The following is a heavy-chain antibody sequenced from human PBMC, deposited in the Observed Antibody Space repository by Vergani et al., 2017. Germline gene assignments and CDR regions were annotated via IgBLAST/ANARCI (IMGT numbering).Heavy chain of an antibody. V-gene: IGHV4-34*02. J-gene: IGHJ4*03. CDR1: GESFSSFY. Sequence: QVQLQQWGAGVVKPSGTLSLTCAVFGESFSSFYWSGIRQPPGKGLEWIGEINNDGHTNYNPSLESRVTVSRDTAKNQFSLNLMSVTAADTAMYYCAVRPRVNLVGGGIVTKRTFDYWGQGSLVTVSS. CDR2: INNDGHT. D-gene: IGHD3-10*01. CDR3: AVRPRVNLVGGGIVTKRTFDY.